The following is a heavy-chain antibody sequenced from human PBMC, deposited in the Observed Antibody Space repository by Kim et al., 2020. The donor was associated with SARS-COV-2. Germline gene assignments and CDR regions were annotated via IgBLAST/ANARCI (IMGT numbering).Heavy chain of an antibody. D-gene: IGHD3-10*01. V-gene: IGHV4-39*01. CDR2: IYYSGSTT. J-gene: IGHJ6*02. CDR3: AGHHLSGTYGMDV. Sequence: SETLSLTCTVSGGSISSSSYYWGWIRQPPGKGLAWTGSIYYSGSTTYYNPSLKSRVTISVDTSKNQFCLKLSSVTAADTAVYYCAGHHLSGTYGMDVWGQGTTVTVSS. CDR1: GGSISSSSYY.